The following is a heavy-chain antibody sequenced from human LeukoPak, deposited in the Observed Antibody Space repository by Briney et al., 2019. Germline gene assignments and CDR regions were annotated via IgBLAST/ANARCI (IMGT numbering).Heavy chain of an antibody. J-gene: IGHJ6*03. D-gene: IGHD2-2*01. CDR1: GFSISSGHY. V-gene: IGHV4-4*09. CDR2: IYTSGST. Sequence: PSETLSLTCTVSGFSISSGHYWSWIRQPPGKGLEWIGYIYTSGSTNYNPSLKSRVTISVDTSKNQFSLKLSSVTAADTAVYYCARRTRAGYCSSTSCYDYYYMDVWGKGTTVTVSS. CDR3: ARRTRAGYCSSTSCYDYYYMDV.